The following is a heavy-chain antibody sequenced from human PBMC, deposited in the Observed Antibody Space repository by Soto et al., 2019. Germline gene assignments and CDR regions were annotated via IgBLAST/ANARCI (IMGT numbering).Heavy chain of an antibody. D-gene: IGHD3-22*01. Sequence: SETLSLTCTVSGGSISSGDYYWSWIRQPPGKGLEWIGYIYYSGSTYYNPSLKSRVTISVDTSKNQFSLKLSSVTAADTAVYYCARVRAYYDSSGYYSNDALDIWGQGTMVTVSS. CDR2: IYYSGST. CDR3: ARVRAYYDSSGYYSNDALDI. J-gene: IGHJ3*02. CDR1: GGSISSGDYY. V-gene: IGHV4-30-4*01.